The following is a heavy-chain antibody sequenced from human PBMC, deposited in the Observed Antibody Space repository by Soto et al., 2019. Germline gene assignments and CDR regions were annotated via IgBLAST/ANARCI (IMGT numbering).Heavy chain of an antibody. CDR3: AKARETGTAGYYYGMDV. J-gene: IGHJ6*02. V-gene: IGHV3-30*18. Sequence: GGSLRLSCAASGFTFSSYGMDWVRQAPGKGLEWVAVISYDGSNKYYADSVKGRFTISRDNSKNTLYLQMNSLRAEDTAVYYCAKARETGTAGYYYGMDVWGQGTTVTVSS. D-gene: IGHD1-1*01. CDR1: GFTFSSYG. CDR2: ISYDGSNK.